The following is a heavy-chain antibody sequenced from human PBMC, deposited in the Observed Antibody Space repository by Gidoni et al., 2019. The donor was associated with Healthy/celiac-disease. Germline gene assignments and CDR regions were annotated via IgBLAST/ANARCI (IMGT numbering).Heavy chain of an antibody. Sequence: QVQLQQWGAGLLKPSETLSLTCAVYGGSFSGYYWSWIRQPPGKGLEWIGEINHSGSTNYNPSLKSRVTISVDTSKNQFSLKLSSVTAADTAVYYCARVRLGAPRRLFDPWGQGTLVTVSS. J-gene: IGHJ5*02. CDR2: INHSGST. D-gene: IGHD3-16*01. CDR1: GGSFSGYY. CDR3: ARVRLGAPRRLFDP. V-gene: IGHV4-34*01.